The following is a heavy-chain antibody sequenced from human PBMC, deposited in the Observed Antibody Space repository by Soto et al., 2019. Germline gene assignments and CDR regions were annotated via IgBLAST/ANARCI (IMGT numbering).Heavy chain of an antibody. CDR2: MNTNSGNT. V-gene: IGHV1-8*02. CDR3: ARGLLDDYIWGSYRDDAFDI. J-gene: IGHJ3*02. Sequence: ASVKVSCKASGYTFTTYGISWLRQAPGQGLEWMGWMNTNSGNTGYAQKFQGRVTMTRNTSISTAYMELSSLRSEDTAVYYCARGLLDDYIWGSYRDDAFDIWGQGTMVTVSS. CDR1: GYTFTTYG. D-gene: IGHD3-16*02.